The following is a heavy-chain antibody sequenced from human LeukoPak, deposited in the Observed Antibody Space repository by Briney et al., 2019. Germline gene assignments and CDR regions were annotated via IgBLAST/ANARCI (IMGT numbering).Heavy chain of an antibody. CDR3: TRDRGSSSDFDY. V-gene: IGHV3-48*01. D-gene: IGHD6-6*01. CDR2: ISSSSSTI. J-gene: IGHJ4*02. Sequence: GGSLRLSCAASGFTFSSYNMNWVRQAPGKGLEWDSYISSSSSTIYYADSVKGRFTISRDNAKNSLYLQMNSLRAEDTAVYYCTRDRGSSSDFDYWGQGTLVTVSS. CDR1: GFTFSSYN.